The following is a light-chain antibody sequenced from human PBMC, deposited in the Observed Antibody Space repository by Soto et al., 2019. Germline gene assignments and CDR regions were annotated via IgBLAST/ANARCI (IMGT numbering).Light chain of an antibody. J-gene: IGKJ3*01. Sequence: DIQMTQSPSTLSASVGDRVTITCRASQSISSWLAWYQQKPGKAPKLLIYDASSMESGVPSRFSGSVSGTEFTLTISRLQPDDFATYYCQQYTSWLRLSAFGPGTKVEIK. V-gene: IGKV1-5*01. CDR2: DAS. CDR3: QQYTSWLRLSA. CDR1: QSISSW.